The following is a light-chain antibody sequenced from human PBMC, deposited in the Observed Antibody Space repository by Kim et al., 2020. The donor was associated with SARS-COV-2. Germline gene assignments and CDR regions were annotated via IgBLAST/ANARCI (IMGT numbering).Light chain of an antibody. V-gene: IGLV3-1*01. CDR2: QDS. Sequence: VSVSPGQTASITCSGDKLGDKYACWYQQKPGQSAVVVIYQDSKRPSGIPERFSGSNSGNTATLTISGTQAMDEADYYCQAWDSRVVFGGGTQLTVL. J-gene: IGLJ2*01. CDR3: QAWDSRVV. CDR1: KLGDKY.